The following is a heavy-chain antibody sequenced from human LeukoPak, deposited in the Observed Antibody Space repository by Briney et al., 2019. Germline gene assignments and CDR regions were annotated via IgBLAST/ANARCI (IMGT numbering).Heavy chain of an antibody. J-gene: IGHJ6*02. CDR1: GFTFSAYT. V-gene: IGHV3-21*01. Sequence: GGSLRLSCASSGFTFSAYTMNWVRQAPGKGLEWVSSITSSSTYIYYADSLKGRFTISRDNTNNSLYLQMNSLRAEDTAVYYCARADGSGSYSYYYYYGMDVWGQGTTVTVSS. CDR2: ITSSSTYI. CDR3: ARADGSGSYSYYYYYGMDV. D-gene: IGHD3-10*01.